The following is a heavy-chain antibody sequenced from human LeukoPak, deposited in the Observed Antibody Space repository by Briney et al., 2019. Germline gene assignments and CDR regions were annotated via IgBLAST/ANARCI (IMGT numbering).Heavy chain of an antibody. D-gene: IGHD4-23*01. Sequence: SVKVSCKASGGTFSSYAISWVRQAPGQGLEWMGRIIPILGIANYAQKFQGRVTITADKSTSTAYMELSSLRSEDTAVYYCARDPTYGGNPRVGYNWFDPWGQGTLVTVSS. CDR3: ARDPTYGGNPRVGYNWFDP. CDR2: IIPILGIA. V-gene: IGHV1-69*04. J-gene: IGHJ5*02. CDR1: GGTFSSYA.